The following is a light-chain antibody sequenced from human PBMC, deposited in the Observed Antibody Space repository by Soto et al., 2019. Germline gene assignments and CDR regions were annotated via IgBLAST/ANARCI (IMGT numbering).Light chain of an antibody. V-gene: IGKV2-28*01. CDR1: QSLLHSNGYNY. CDR2: LGS. CDR3: QQSYSTPRT. Sequence: DLVITHSPLSVPVTPLYPASISCRASQSLLHSNGYNYLDWYLQQPGQSPQLLIYLGSNRASGVPDRFSGSGSGTDFTLTISSLQPEHFATYYCQQSYSTPRTFGQGTKVDIK. J-gene: IGKJ1*01.